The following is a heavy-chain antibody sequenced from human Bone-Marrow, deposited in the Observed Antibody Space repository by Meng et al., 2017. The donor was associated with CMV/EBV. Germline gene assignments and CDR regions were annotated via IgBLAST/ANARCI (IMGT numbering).Heavy chain of an antibody. Sequence: SVKVSCKASGYTFTSYGISWVRQAPGQGLEWMGGIIPIFGTANYAQKFQGRVTITADKSTSTAYMELSSLRSEDTAVYYCARKKAAGTDLGWFDPWGQGTLVTVSS. CDR2: IIPIFGTA. V-gene: IGHV1-69*06. J-gene: IGHJ5*02. CDR3: ARKKAAGTDLGWFDP. D-gene: IGHD6-13*01. CDR1: GYTFTSYG.